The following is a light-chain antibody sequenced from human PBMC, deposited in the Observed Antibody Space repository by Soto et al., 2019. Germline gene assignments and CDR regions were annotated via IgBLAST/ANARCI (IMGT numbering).Light chain of an antibody. V-gene: IGLV4-69*01. Sequence: QPVLTQSPSASASLGASVKLTCTLSSGHSSYAIAWHQQQPEKGPRYLMKLNSDGSHSKGDGIPDRFSGSSSGAERYLTISSRQSEDEADYYLQTWGTGIFGGGTKLTVL. J-gene: IGLJ2*01. CDR1: SGHSSYA. CDR2: LNSDGSH. CDR3: QTWGTGI.